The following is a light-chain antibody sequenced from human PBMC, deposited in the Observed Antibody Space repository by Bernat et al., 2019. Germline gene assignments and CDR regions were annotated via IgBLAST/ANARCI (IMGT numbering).Light chain of an antibody. Sequence: QSALTQPPSASGSPGQSVTISCTGTSSDVGGYNYVSWYQQYPGKAPKLMIYEVSKRPSGVPDRFSGSKSGNTASLTVSGLQAEDEADYYCSSYAGRGVFGGGTKLTVL. CDR1: SSDVGGYNY. V-gene: IGLV2-8*01. CDR2: EVS. CDR3: SSYAGRGV. J-gene: IGLJ3*02.